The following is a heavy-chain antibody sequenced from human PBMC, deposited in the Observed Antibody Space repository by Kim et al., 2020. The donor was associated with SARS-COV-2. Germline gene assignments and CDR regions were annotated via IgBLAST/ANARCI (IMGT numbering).Heavy chain of an antibody. D-gene: IGHD3-16*01. CDR2: VYYSGRT. Sequence: SETLSLTCNVSGASVGSRINSGGWSGHPPGKGPGWLGGVYYSGRTTYNPPPGSRSTLSLDTPKNQSPLRVKFLTAAATVATFCARGMGGAPFYFDNWG. V-gene: IGHV4-39*01. J-gene: IGHJ4*01. CDR3: ARGMGGAPFYFDN. CDR1: GASVGSRINS.